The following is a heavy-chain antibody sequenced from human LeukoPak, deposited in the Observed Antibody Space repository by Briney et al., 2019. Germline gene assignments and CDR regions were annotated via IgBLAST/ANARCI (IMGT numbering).Heavy chain of an antibody. CDR3: ARDGYGSGSSAWFDP. CDR2: IIPIFGTA. Sequence: GASVKVSCKASGGTFSSYAISWVRQAPGQGLEWMGGIIPIFGTANYAQKFQGRVTITADKSTSTAYMELSSLRSEDTAVYYCARDGYGSGSSAWFDPWGQGTLVTVSS. D-gene: IGHD3-10*01. V-gene: IGHV1-69*06. CDR1: GGTFSSYA. J-gene: IGHJ5*02.